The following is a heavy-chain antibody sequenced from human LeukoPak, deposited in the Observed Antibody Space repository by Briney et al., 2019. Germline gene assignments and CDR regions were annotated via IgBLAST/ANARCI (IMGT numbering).Heavy chain of an antibody. CDR3: ARGRRGFSLLALYCYYMDV. CDR2: MNPNSGNT. CDR1: GYSFILYG. Sequence: AASVKVSCKTSGYSFILYGINWVRQATGQGLEWMGWMNPNSGNTGYAQKFQGRVTMTRNTSISTAYMELSSLRSEDTAVYYCARGRRGFSLLALYCYYMDVWGKGTTVTISS. D-gene: IGHD3-16*02. V-gene: IGHV1-8*02. J-gene: IGHJ6*03.